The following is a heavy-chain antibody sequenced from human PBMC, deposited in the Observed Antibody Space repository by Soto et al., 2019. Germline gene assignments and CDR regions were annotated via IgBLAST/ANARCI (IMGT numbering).Heavy chain of an antibody. Sequence: QVQLVESGGGVVQPGRSLRLSCAASGFPFTTYGMHWVREGPGKGLEWVAVISYDGSNRYYADSVKGRFTISRDNSKSTLYLQMNDLRPEDTALYYCVGGQYYFDYRGQGTLVTVSS. D-gene: IGHD3-10*01. CDR3: VGGQYYFDY. V-gene: IGHV3-30*03. CDR2: ISYDGSNR. J-gene: IGHJ4*02. CDR1: GFPFTTYG.